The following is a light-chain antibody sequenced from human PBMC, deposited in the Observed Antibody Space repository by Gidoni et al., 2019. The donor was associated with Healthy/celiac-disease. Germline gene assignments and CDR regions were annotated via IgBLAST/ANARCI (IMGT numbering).Light chain of an antibody. CDR3: QAWDSSTYVV. CDR1: KLGDKY. V-gene: IGLV3-1*01. Sequence: SYELTQPPSVSVSPGQTASITCSGEKLGDKYACWYQQKPGQSPVLVIYQDSKRPSGIPERFSGSTSGNTATLTISGTQAMDEADYYCQAWDSSTYVVFGGGTKLTVL. J-gene: IGLJ2*01. CDR2: QDS.